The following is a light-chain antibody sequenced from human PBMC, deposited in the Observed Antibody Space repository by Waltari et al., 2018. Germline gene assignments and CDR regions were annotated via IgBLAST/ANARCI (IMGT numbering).Light chain of an antibody. CDR2: VNSDGSH. Sequence: QLVLPQSPSASASLGASVKLTCTLDSGHSSHIIAWPQQRPEKGPRYLMKVNSDGSHTRGDEGPDRFSGSSAGAERYLTISNVQSEDEADYYCQTGGHGTWVFGGGTTLTVL. CDR1: SGHSSHI. J-gene: IGLJ3*02. CDR3: QTGGHGTWV. V-gene: IGLV4-69*01.